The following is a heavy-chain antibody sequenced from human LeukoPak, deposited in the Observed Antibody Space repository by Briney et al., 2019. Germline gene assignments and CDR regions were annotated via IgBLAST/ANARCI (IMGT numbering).Heavy chain of an antibody. CDR1: GFTFSSYA. D-gene: IGHD5-18*01. CDR2: ISYDGSNK. Sequence: GGSLRLSCAASGFTFSSYAMHWVRQAPGKGLEWVAVISYDGSNKYYADSVKGRFTISRDNSKNTLYLQMNSLRAEDTAVYYCARDLDTAMVDYWGQGTLVTVSS. CDR3: ARDLDTAMVDY. V-gene: IGHV3-30-3*01. J-gene: IGHJ4*02.